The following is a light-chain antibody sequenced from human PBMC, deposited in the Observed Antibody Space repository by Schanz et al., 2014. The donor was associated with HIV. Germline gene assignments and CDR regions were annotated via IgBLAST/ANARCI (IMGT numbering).Light chain of an antibody. Sequence: EIVLTQSPGTLSLSPGERATLSCRASQSISTYLAWYQQKPGQAPRLLIYDASNRATGIPARFSGSGSGTDFTLTISRLEPEDFAVYYCQQYGSSPQTFGGGTKVETK. CDR2: DAS. J-gene: IGKJ4*01. V-gene: IGKV3-20*01. CDR3: QQYGSSPQT. CDR1: QSISTY.